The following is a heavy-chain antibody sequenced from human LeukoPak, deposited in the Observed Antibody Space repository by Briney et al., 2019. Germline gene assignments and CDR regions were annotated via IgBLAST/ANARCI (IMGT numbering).Heavy chain of an antibody. J-gene: IGHJ6*02. CDR3: ARVPQIWHHYGTDV. V-gene: IGHV1-18*01. CDR1: GYIFTSYG. CDR2: ISPYNGKP. Sequence: ASVKVSCKTSGYIFTSYGISWVRQAPGQGLEWMGWISPYNGKPNYAQNLQGRVTMTTDPFTSIAYMELRSLRSDDTAVYYCARVPQIWHHYGTDVWGQGTTVTVPS.